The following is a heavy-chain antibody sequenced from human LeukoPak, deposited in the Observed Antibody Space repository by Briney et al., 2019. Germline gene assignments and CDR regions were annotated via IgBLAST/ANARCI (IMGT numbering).Heavy chain of an antibody. V-gene: IGHV4-30-4*08. D-gene: IGHD3-22*01. CDR2: IYYSGST. CDR3: ARGGEFYYNSSGYYYDY. Sequence: SETLSLTCTVSGGSISSSSYYWGWIRQPPGKGLEWIGYIYYSGSTSYNPSLKSRVTISVDPSRNQFSLKLSPVTAADTAVYYCARGGEFYYNSSGYYYDYWGQGTLVTVSS. J-gene: IGHJ4*02. CDR1: GGSISSSSYY.